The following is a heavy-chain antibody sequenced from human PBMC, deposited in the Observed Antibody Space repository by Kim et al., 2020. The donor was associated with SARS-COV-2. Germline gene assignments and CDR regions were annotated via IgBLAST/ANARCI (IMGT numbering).Heavy chain of an antibody. D-gene: IGHD6-13*01. Sequence: GGSLRLSCAASGFTFSSYDMHWVRQATGKGLEWVSAIGTAGDTYYPGSVKGRFTISRENAKNSLYLRMNSLRAGDTAVYYCARSYSSSWYGDYYYYYGMDVWGQGTTVTVSS. CDR3: ARSYSSSWYGDYYYYYGMDV. J-gene: IGHJ6*02. V-gene: IGHV3-13*04. CDR1: GFTFSSYD. CDR2: IGTAGDT.